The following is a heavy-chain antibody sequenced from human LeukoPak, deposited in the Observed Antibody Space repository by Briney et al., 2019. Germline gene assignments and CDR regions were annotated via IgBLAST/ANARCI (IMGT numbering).Heavy chain of an antibody. V-gene: IGHV3-23*01. CDR3: TKDLHCSGGSCYDWFDP. CDR2: ISGSGGST. D-gene: IGHD2-15*01. CDR1: GFTFSSYA. J-gene: IGHJ5*02. Sequence: PGGSLRLSCAASGFTFSSYAMSWVRQAPGKGLEWVSAISGSGGSTYYADSVKGRFTISRDNSKNTLYLQMNSLRAEDTAVYYCTKDLHCSGGSCYDWFDPWGQGTLVTVSS.